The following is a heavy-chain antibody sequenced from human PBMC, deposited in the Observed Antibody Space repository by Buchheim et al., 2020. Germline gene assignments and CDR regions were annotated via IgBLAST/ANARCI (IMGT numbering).Heavy chain of an antibody. CDR3: ARSPPYSSSWYGGVGNGMDV. D-gene: IGHD6-13*01. Sequence: EVQLVESGGGLVQPGGSLRLSCAASGFTFSSYWMSWVRQAPGKGLEWVANIKQDGSEKYYVDSVKGRFTISRDNAKNSLYLQMNSLRAEDTAVYYCARSPPYSSSWYGGVGNGMDVWGQGTT. J-gene: IGHJ6*02. CDR1: GFTFSSYW. CDR2: IKQDGSEK. V-gene: IGHV3-7*01.